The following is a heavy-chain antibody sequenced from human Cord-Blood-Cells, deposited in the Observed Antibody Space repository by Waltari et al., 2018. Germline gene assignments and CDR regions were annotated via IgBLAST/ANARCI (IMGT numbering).Heavy chain of an antibody. CDR2: ISWNSGSI. D-gene: IGHD6-6*01. V-gene: IGHV3-9*01. Sequence: EVQLVESGGGLVQPGRSLRLSCAASGFTFDDYAMHWVRQAPGKGLEWVSGISWNSGSIGYADSVKGRFTISRDNAKNSLYLQMNSLRAEDTALYYCAKDVLSSSSSIDYWGQGTLVTVSS. CDR1: GFTFDDYA. CDR3: AKDVLSSSSSIDY. J-gene: IGHJ4*02.